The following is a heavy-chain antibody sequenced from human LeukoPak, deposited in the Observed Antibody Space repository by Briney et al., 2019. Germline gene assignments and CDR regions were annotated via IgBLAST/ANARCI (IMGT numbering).Heavy chain of an antibody. Sequence: GGSLRLSCAASGFTFDDYAMHWVRQAPGKGLEWVSLISGDSGYTYYTDSVKGRFTISRDNRKNSLYLQINSLRTEDTALYYCAKGRSGWHWFDPWGQGTLVTVSS. D-gene: IGHD6-19*01. J-gene: IGHJ5*02. CDR2: ISGDSGYT. V-gene: IGHV3-43*02. CDR3: AKGRSGWHWFDP. CDR1: GFTFDDYA.